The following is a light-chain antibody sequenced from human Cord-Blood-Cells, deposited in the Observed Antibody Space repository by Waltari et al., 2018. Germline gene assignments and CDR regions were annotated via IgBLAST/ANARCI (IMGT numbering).Light chain of an antibody. V-gene: IGLV3-21*04. CDR3: QVWDSSSDHRV. CDR2: NVS. Sequence: SYVLTQPPSVSVAPGKTARITCGGNNLGSKSVHWYQQKPGQAPVLVIYNVSARPSGIPGRFSGSNSGNTATLTISRVEAGDEADYYCQVWDSSSDHRVFGGGTKLTVL. J-gene: IGLJ2*01. CDR1: NLGSKS.